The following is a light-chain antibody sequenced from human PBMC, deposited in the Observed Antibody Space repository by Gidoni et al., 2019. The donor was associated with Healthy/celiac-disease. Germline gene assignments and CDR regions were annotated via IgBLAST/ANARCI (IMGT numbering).Light chain of an antibody. CDR3: QQYDNPSIT. V-gene: IGKV1-33*01. J-gene: IGKJ5*01. CDR2: DAS. CDR1: QDISNY. Sequence: DIQMTQSPSFLSASVGDRVTITCQASQDISNYLNWYQQKPGKATKLLIYDASNLETGVPSRFSGSGSGTDFTFTISSLQPEDIATYYCQQYDNPSITFGQGTRLEIK.